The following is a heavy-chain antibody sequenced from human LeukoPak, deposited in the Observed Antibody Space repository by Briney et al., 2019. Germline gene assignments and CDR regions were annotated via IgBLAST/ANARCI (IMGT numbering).Heavy chain of an antibody. J-gene: IGHJ4*02. V-gene: IGHV1-69*05. D-gene: IGHD3-22*01. CDR2: ISPIVGKA. CDR1: LGTLSSYV. CDR3: ARDGGDYDSSGYLDY. Sequence: VAAVKVSSKASLGTLSSYVISGVRQAPGQGLEWMGRISPIVGKANYAQKFQGRVTITTDESTSTAYMELSSLRSEDTAVYYCARDGGDYDSSGYLDYWGQGTLVTVSS.